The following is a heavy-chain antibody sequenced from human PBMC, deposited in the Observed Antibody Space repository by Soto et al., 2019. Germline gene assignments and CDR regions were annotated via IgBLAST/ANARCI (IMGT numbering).Heavy chain of an antibody. CDR2: IDPSDSYT. Sequence: PGESLKISRKGSGYSFTSYWINWVRQMPGKGLEWLGRIDPSDSYTNYSPTFQGHVTISVDKSISTAYLQWSSLKASDTAIYYCASPQGGTYCSDNSCHVPDWNFDLWGRGTLVTVSS. V-gene: IGHV5-10-1*01. J-gene: IGHJ2*01. D-gene: IGHD2-2*01. CDR1: GYSFTSYW. CDR3: ASPQGGTYCSDNSCHVPDWNFDL.